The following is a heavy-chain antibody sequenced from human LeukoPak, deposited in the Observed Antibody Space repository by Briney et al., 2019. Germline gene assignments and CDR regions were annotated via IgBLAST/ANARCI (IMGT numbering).Heavy chain of an antibody. J-gene: IGHJ3*02. Sequence: KPSETLSLTCTVSGVSISSTSYYWGWIRQPPGKGLEWIGSIYHSGTTYSGSTYYNPSLKSRVTISLDTSKNQFSLKLNSVTAADTAVYYCAKSDGYGLIDIWGQGTMVTVSS. CDR3: AKSDGYGLIDI. V-gene: IGHV4-39*07. CDR2: IYHSGTTYSGST. CDR1: GVSISSTSYY. D-gene: IGHD3-10*01.